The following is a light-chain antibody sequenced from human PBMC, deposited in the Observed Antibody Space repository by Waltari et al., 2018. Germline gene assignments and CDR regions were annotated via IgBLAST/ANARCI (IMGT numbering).Light chain of an antibody. CDR2: KAS. CDR3: QQYNSYSCT. V-gene: IGKV1-5*03. J-gene: IGKJ2*02. CDR1: QRISSW. Sequence: DIQMTQSPSTLSASVGDRVTLTCRASQRISSWLACYQQKPGTAPKILIYKASSLESGVPSRFSGSGSGTEFTLTISSLQPDDFATYYCQQYNSYSCTFGQGTKLEIK.